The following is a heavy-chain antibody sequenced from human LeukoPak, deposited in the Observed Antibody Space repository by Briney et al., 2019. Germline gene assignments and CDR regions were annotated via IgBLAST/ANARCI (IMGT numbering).Heavy chain of an antibody. D-gene: IGHD2-15*01. CDR3: AREACSGSCHSDYFDY. V-gene: IGHV3-30*03. CDR2: ISNDGRSI. J-gene: IGHJ4*02. Sequence: RGRSLRLSCAPSAFTSSSYGMHWVRHALANGLGWVSVISNDGRSIYYADSVKGRSTISRDNSKNSLYMQVNSLRTEDTAVYSCAREACSGSCHSDYFDYWGLGTLVTVSS. CDR1: AFTSSSYG.